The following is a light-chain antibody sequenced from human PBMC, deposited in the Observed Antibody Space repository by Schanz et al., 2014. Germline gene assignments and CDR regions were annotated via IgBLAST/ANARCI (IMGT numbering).Light chain of an antibody. Sequence: QSALTQPASVSGSPGQSITISCTGTSSDVGGYNYVSWYQQHPGKAPKLMIYDVSNRPSGVSNRFSGSKSGNTASLTISGLQAEDEADYYCQSYDSSLSGYVVFGGGTKL. J-gene: IGLJ2*01. V-gene: IGLV2-14*01. CDR2: DVS. CDR1: SSDVGGYNY. CDR3: QSYDSSLSGYVV.